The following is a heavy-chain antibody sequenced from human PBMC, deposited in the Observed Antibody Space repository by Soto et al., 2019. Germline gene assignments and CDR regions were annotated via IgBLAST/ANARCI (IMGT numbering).Heavy chain of an antibody. J-gene: IGHJ6*03. V-gene: IGHV4-34*01. CDR2: INYSGST. CDR3: AREIRSYCSSTSCYAKVYYMDV. CDR1: GWSFIGYY. D-gene: IGHD2-2*01. Sequence: SETLSLTCDVYGWSFIGYYWSWIRQPPGKGLEWIGEINYSGSTNYNPSLKSRVTISVDTSKNQFSLKLSSVTAADTAVYYCAREIRSYCSSTSCYAKVYYMDVWGKGTTVTVSS.